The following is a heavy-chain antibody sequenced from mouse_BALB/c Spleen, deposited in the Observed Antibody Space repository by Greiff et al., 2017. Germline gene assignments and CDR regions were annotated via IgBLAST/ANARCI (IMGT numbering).Heavy chain of an antibody. CDR2: ISCYNGAT. V-gene: IGHV1S34*01. D-gene: IGHD1-1*01. CDR3: ARSSEAMDY. CDR1: GYSFTGYY. J-gene: IGHJ4*01. Sequence: LVKTGASVKISCKASGYSFTGYYMHWVKQSHGKSLEWIGYISCYNGATSYNQKFKGKATLTVDKSSSTAYMQLSSLTSEDSAVYYCARSSEAMDYWGQGTSVTVSS.